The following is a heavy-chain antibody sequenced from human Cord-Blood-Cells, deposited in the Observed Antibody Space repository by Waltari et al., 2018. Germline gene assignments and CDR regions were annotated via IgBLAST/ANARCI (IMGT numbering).Heavy chain of an antibody. D-gene: IGHD3-10*01. V-gene: IGHV1-24*01. CDR3: ATAAPVGGIRWAPPAFDI. Sequence: QVQLVQSGAEVKKPGASVKVSCKVSGYTLTELSMHWVRQAPGTGLEWMGGSGTKDGEQNYAQRSTGRVTMTEDTSTDPGYMELSSLRSEDTAVYYCATAAPVGGIRWAPPAFDIWGQGTMVTVSS. J-gene: IGHJ3*02. CDR2: SGTKDGEQ. CDR1: GYTLTELS.